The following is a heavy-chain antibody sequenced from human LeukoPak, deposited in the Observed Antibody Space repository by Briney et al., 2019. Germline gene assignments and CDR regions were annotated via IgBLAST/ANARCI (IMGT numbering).Heavy chain of an antibody. CDR3: ARASSDMYDFEI. J-gene: IGHJ3*02. D-gene: IGHD3-10*01. Sequence: SVKVSCKASGGSFSSYSINWVRQAPGQGLEWMGRIIPIFGATKYAQNFQGRVTITTDESTSTVYMELSSLGSEDTALYYCARASSDMYDFEIWGQGTMVTVSS. CDR1: GGSFSSYS. CDR2: IIPIFGAT. V-gene: IGHV1-69*05.